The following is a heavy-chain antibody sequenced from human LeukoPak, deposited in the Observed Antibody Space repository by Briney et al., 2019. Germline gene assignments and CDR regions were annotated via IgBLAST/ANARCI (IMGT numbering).Heavy chain of an antibody. CDR2: IYYSGST. CDR3: ARDFSRLTFGGVIDTPGY. CDR1: GGSISSYY. J-gene: IGHJ4*02. V-gene: IGHV4-59*12. Sequence: PSETLSLTCTVSGGSISSYYWSWIRQPPGKGLEWIGYIYYSGSTNYNPSLKSRVTISVDTSKNQFSLKLSSVTAADTAVYYCARDFSRLTFGGVIDTPGYWGQGTLVTVSS. D-gene: IGHD3-16*02.